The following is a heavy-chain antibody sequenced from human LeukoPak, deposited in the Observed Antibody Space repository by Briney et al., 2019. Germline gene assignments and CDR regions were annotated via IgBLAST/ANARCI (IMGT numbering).Heavy chain of an antibody. D-gene: IGHD3-3*01. Sequence: GGSLRLSCTASGFAFGDCAMSWLRQAPGKGLEWVSLIRSKAFGETTEYAASVKGRFTISRDDSESIAYLQMNSLKTEDTAVYYCTRGSDTVFGVARDGFDYWGQGALVTVSS. J-gene: IGHJ4*02. V-gene: IGHV3-49*03. CDR3: TRGSDTVFGVARDGFDY. CDR2: IRSKAFGETT. CDR1: GFAFGDCA.